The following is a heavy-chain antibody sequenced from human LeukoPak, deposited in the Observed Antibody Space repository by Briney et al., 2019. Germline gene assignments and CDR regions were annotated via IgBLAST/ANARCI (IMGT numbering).Heavy chain of an antibody. D-gene: IGHD1-7*01. CDR1: GDSVSNSTSA. CDR3: ARNYRPDFDY. CDR2: TYYRSKWIN. V-gene: IGHV6-1*01. J-gene: IGHJ4*02. Sequence: SQTLSLTCAISGDSVSNSTSAWHWIRQSPSRGLEWLGRTYYRSKWINDYAVSVKSRLTIQPDTTKNHFSLQLDSVTPEDSAVYYCARNYRPDFDYWGQGTLVTVSS.